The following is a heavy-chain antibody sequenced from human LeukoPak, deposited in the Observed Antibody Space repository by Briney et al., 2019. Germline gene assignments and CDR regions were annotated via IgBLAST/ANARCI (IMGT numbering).Heavy chain of an antibody. CDR3: ARDSGGSGRDGFDY. V-gene: IGHV1-18*01. CDR2: ISAYNGDT. CDR1: GYTFISYG. Sequence: ASVKVSCKASGYTFISYGISWVRQAPGQGLEWMGWISAYNGDTKYAQKLQGRVTMTTDRSTSTAYVELRSLRSDDTAVYYCARDSGGSGRDGFDYWGQGTLVTVSS. J-gene: IGHJ4*02. D-gene: IGHD1-14*01.